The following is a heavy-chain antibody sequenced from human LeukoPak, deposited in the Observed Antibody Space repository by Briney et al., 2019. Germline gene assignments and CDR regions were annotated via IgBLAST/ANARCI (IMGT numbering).Heavy chain of an antibody. CDR1: GGSISSYY. D-gene: IGHD1-1*01. V-gene: IGHV4-59*08. CDR3: ARINWNYFDY. J-gene: IGHJ4*02. CDR2: IYYSGNT. Sequence: SSETLSLTCTVSGGSISSYYWSWVRQPPGKGLEWIGYIYYSGNTNYNPSLKSRLTMSADRSRNQLSLNLNSVTAADTAVYYCARINWNYFDYWGQGILVTVSS.